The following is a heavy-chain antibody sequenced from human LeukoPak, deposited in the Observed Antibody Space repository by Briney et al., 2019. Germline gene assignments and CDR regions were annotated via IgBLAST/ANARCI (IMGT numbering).Heavy chain of an antibody. CDR2: INAGNGNT. J-gene: IGHJ4*02. V-gene: IGHV1-3*03. D-gene: IGHD1-26*01. CDR1: GYSFTTYG. CDR3: ARDSGGFIVGATGFDY. Sequence: GASVKVSCKASGYSFTTYGIYWVRQAPGQGLEWMGWINAGNGNTKYSQEFQGRVTITRDTSASTAYMELSSLRSEDMAVYYCARDSGGFIVGATGFDYWGQGTLVTVSS.